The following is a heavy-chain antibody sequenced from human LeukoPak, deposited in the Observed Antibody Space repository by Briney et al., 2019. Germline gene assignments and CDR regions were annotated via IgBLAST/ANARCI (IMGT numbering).Heavy chain of an antibody. CDR2: IYYSGST. CDR1: GGSISSYY. J-gene: IGHJ4*02. D-gene: IGHD1-26*01. V-gene: IGHV4-59*01. CDR3: ARDSGSYQSPFDY. Sequence: SETLSLTCTVSGGSISSYYWSWIRQPPGKGLEWIGYIYYSGSTNYNSSLKSRVTISVDTSKNQFSLKLSSVTAADTAVHYCARDSGSYQSPFDYWGQGTLVTVSS.